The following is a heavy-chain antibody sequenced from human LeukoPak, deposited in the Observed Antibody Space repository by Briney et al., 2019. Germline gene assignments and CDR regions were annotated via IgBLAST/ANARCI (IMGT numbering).Heavy chain of an antibody. CDR3: AKYGVRGYDSSGYAFDI. CDR1: GFTFSTYA. V-gene: IGHV3-23*01. CDR2: ISGSGGST. Sequence: GGSLRLSCAACGFTFSTYAMILVRQAPGKGLEWVSAISGSGGSTYYADSVKGRFTISRDNSKNTLYLQMNSLRAEDTAVYYCAKYGVRGYDSSGYAFDIWGQGTMVTVSS. D-gene: IGHD3-22*01. J-gene: IGHJ3*02.